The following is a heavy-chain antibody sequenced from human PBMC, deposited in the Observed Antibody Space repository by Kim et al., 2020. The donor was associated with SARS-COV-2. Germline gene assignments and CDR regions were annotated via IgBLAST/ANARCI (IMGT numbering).Heavy chain of an antibody. D-gene: IGHD6-19*01. J-gene: IGHJ6*02. Sequence: RVTISVDTSKNQFSLKLSSVTAADTAVYYCARGSDIAVAGYYYYYYGMDVWGQGTTVTVSS. CDR3: ARGSDIAVAGYYYYYYGMDV. V-gene: IGHV4-59*09.